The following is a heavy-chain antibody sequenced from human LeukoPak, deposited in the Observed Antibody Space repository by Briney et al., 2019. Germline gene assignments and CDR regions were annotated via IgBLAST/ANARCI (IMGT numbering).Heavy chain of an antibody. V-gene: IGHV4-4*02. CDR1: GGSISSPNW. CDR2: VYHTGST. CDR3: ASRHDSGPY. J-gene: IGHJ4*02. D-gene: IGHD4-17*01. Sequence: SETLSLTCAVSGGSISSPNWWTWVRQPPGKGLEWIGEVYHTGSTNYNPSLKSRVTISVDKSNNQFSLKLTSVTAADTAVYYCASRHDSGPYWGQGTLVTVSS.